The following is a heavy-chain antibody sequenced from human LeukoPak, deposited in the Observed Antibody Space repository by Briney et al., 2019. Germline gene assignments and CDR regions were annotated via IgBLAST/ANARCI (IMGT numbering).Heavy chain of an antibody. CDR2: ISYDGSNK. J-gene: IGHJ4*02. V-gene: IGHV3-30*14. CDR3: ARDMDWWDY. D-gene: IGHD3/OR15-3a*01. Sequence: GGSLRLSCAASGFTFSSYAMHWVRQAPGKGLEWVAVISYDGSNKYYADSVKGRFTISRDNSKNTLYLQMNSLRAEDTAVYYCARDMDWWDYWGQGTLVTVSS. CDR1: GFTFSSYA.